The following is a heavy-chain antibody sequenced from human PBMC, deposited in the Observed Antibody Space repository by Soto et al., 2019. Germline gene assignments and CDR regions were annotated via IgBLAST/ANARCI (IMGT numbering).Heavy chain of an antibody. Sequence: EVQLVESGGGLVQPGGSLRLSCGASGFTFSNYWMHWVRQAPGKGLVWVSRINSDGGTTSYADSVKGRFTITRDNAKNTLYLQMNGLRAEDTAVYYCARVGNGEYVFYYWGQGTLVTVSS. V-gene: IGHV3-74*01. D-gene: IGHD3-16*01. CDR1: GFTFSNYW. CDR2: INSDGGTT. CDR3: ARVGNGEYVFYY. J-gene: IGHJ4*02.